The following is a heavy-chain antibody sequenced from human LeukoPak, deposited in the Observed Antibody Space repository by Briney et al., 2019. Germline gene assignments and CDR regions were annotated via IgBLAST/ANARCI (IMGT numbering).Heavy chain of an antibody. CDR1: GGSFSGYY. CDR2: INHSGST. D-gene: IGHD6-13*01. J-gene: IGHJ5*02. CDR3: ARGGKTAAWNWFDP. V-gene: IGHV4-34*01. Sequence: SETLSLTCAVYGGSFSGYYWSWIRQPPGKGLEWIGEINHSGSTNYNPSLKSRVTISVDTSKNQFSLKLSSVTAADTAVYYCARGGKTAAWNWFDPWGQGTLVTVSS.